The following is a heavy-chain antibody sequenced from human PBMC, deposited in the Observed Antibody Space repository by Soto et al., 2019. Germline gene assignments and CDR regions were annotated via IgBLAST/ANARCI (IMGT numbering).Heavy chain of an antibody. D-gene: IGHD1-1*01. CDR2: ISAHNGNT. V-gene: IGHV1-18*01. CDR3: ARGRYGDY. Sequence: QVHLVQSGAEVKKPGASVKVSCKASGYTFTSYGITWVRQAPGQGLEWRGWISAHNGNTDDAQKLQSRVIVTRDTSTSTAYMELRSLRSDDTAVDYCARGRYGDYWGQGALVTVSS. CDR1: GYTFTSYG. J-gene: IGHJ4*02.